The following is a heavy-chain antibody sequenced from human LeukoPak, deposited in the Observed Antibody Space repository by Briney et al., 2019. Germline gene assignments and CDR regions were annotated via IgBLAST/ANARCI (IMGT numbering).Heavy chain of an antibody. D-gene: IGHD6-13*01. CDR2: IYYSEST. CDR1: GGSISSYY. Sequence: SETLSLTCTVSGGSISSYYWSWIRQPPGKGLEWIGFIYYSESTNYNPSLKSRVTISVDTSKNQFSLKLSSVTAADTAVYYCARGDSSSWYRYFDYWGQGTLVTVSS. CDR3: ARGDSSSWYRYFDY. V-gene: IGHV4-59*12. J-gene: IGHJ4*02.